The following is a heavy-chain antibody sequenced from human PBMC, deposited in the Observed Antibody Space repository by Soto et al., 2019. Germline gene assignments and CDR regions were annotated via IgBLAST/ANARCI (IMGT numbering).Heavy chain of an antibody. Sequence: SETLSLTCTVSGGSISSYYWSWIRQPPGKGLEWIGYIYYSGSTNYNPSLKSRVTISVDTSKNQFSLKLSSVTAADTAVYYCARERLGEPATDYWGQGTLVTVSS. CDR3: ARERLGEPATDY. J-gene: IGHJ4*02. V-gene: IGHV4-59*01. D-gene: IGHD6-25*01. CDR1: GGSISSYY. CDR2: IYYSGST.